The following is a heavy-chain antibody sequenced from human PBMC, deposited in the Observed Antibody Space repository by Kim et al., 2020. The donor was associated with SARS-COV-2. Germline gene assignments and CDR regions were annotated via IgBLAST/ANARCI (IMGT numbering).Heavy chain of an antibody. CDR2: IYYSGST. D-gene: IGHD3-22*01. CDR3: ACGGDYYDSSGYSRLLDY. Sequence: SETLSLTCTVSGGSISSSSYYWGWIRQPPGKGLEWIGSIYYSGSTYYNPSLKSRVTISVDTSKNQFSLKLSSVTAADTAVYYCACGGDYYDSSGYSRLLDYWGQGTLVTVSS. V-gene: IGHV4-39*01. J-gene: IGHJ4*02. CDR1: GGSISSSSYY.